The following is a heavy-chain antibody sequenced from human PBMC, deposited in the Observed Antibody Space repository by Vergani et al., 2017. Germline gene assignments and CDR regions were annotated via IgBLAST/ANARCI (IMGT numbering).Heavy chain of an antibody. CDR2: IDLSDSYT. D-gene: IGHD3-10*01. V-gene: IGHV5-10-1*03. Sequence: DVQLVQSGAEVKKPGESLRISCTGSGYSFTSYWISWVSQMPGKGLEWMGRIDLSDSYTTYSPSFQGHVTISADKSISTAYLQRSSLKASDTAMYYCARRWFGPGCFDPWGQGTLVTVSS. J-gene: IGHJ5*02. CDR1: GYSFTSYW. CDR3: ARRWFGPGCFDP.